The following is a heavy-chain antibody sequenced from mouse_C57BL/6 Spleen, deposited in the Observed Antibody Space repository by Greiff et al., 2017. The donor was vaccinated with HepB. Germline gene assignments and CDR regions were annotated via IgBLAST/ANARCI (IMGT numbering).Heavy chain of an antibody. D-gene: IGHD2-12*01. CDR1: GFTFSSYG. CDR2: ISSGGSYT. V-gene: IGHV5-6*01. CDR3: ARLYSSYAMDY. J-gene: IGHJ4*01. Sequence: EVQRVESGGDLVKPGGSLKLSCAASGFTFSSYGMSWVRQTPDKRLEWVATISSGGSYTYYPDSVKGRFTISRDNAKNTLYLQMSSLKSEDTAMYYCARLYSSYAMDYWGQGTSVTVSS.